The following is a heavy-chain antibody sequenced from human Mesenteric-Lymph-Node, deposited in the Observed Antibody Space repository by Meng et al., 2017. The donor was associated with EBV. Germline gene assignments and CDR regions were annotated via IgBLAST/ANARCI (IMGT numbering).Heavy chain of an antibody. J-gene: IGHJ4*02. CDR3: ARTIAGEYGDYVVPLDY. CDR2: INAGEST. Sequence: QVHVQQWGAGLLKPSGTLSLTCAVYGGSFSGDYWTWIRQPPGKGLEWIGEINAGESTNYNPSLKSRVTMSIDTSKNQFSLKLSSVTAADTAVYYCARTIAGEYGDYVVPLDYWGQGTLVTVSS. D-gene: IGHD4-17*01. V-gene: IGHV4-34*01. CDR1: GGSFSGDY.